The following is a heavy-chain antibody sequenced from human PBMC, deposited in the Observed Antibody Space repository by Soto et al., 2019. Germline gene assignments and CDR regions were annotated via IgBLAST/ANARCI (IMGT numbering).Heavy chain of an antibody. Sequence: SETLSLTCAVSGGSISSSNWWSWVRQPPGKGLEWIGEIYHSGSTNYYPSLRSRVTISVDKSKNQFSLKLNSLTAADTAVYYCASGYDILTGYPTLPGSIQHWGQGTLVTVSS. CDR3: ASGYDILTGYPTLPGSIQH. CDR1: GGSISSSNW. D-gene: IGHD3-9*01. V-gene: IGHV4-4*02. J-gene: IGHJ1*01. CDR2: IYHSGST.